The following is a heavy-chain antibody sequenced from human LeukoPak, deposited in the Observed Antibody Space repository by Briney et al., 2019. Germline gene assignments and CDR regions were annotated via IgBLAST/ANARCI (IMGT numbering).Heavy chain of an antibody. CDR2: INPSGGST. Sequence: ASVKVSCKASGYTFTSYYMHWVRQAPGQGLEWMGIINPSGGSTSYAQKFEGRVTMTRDMSTSTVYMELSSLRSEDTAVYYCARAYDILTGYYIFDYWGQGTLVTVSS. CDR1: GYTFTSYY. D-gene: IGHD3-9*01. V-gene: IGHV1-46*01. CDR3: ARAYDILTGYYIFDY. J-gene: IGHJ4*02.